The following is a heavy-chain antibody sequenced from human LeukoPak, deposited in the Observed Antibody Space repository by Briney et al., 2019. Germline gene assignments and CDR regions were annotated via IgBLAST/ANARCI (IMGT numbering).Heavy chain of an antibody. J-gene: IGHJ4*02. D-gene: IGHD3-22*01. V-gene: IGHV1-2*02. CDR3: AREVYDSSGYIDSGSFDY. CDR1: GYTFTGYY. Sequence: ASVKVSCKASGYTFTGYYMHWVRQAPGQGLEWMGWINPNSGGTNYAQKFQGRVTMTRDTSISTAYMELSRLRSDDTAVYYCAREVYDSSGYIDSGSFDYWGQGTLVTVSS. CDR2: INPNSGGT.